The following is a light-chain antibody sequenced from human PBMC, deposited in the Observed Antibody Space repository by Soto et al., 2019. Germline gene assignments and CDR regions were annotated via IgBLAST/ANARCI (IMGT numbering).Light chain of an antibody. CDR2: GAS. V-gene: IGKV3-20*01. CDR3: QQYGSSPYT. J-gene: IGKJ2*01. Sequence: EIVLTQSPGTLSLSPGERATLSCRASQSVSSSYLAWYQQKPGQAPRLLIYGASSRATGIPDRFSGSGSGTDFTLTIRRPEPEDLAVYYCQQYGSSPYTFGQGTKLEIK. CDR1: QSVSSSY.